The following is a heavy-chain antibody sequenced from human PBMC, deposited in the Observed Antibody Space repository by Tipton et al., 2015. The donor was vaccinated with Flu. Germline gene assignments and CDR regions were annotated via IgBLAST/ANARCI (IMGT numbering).Heavy chain of an antibody. V-gene: IGHV4-4*07. Sequence: TLSLTCSVSGGSIDNYYWSWIRQPAGKGPEWIGRIFSSGSTFYNPSLKNRVSMSVDTSRKQFSLKLSSLTAADTAVYYCAGYRPGAPPLWGQGTLVTVSS. CDR2: IFSSGST. CDR1: GGSIDNYY. D-gene: IGHD3-16*02. J-gene: IGHJ4*02. CDR3: AGYRPGAPPL.